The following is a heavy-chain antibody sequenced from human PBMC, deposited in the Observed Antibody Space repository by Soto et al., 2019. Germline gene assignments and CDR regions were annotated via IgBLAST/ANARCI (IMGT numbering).Heavy chain of an antibody. D-gene: IGHD6-19*01. Sequence: GGSLRLSCAASGFTFSSYTMNWVRQAPGKGLEWVSYISTTGSTLFYSDSVQGRFTISRDNAKNSLYPQMNSLRDEDTAVYYCARDSDSSGWYYFDYWGQGALVTVSS. V-gene: IGHV3-48*02. CDR2: ISTTGSTL. CDR3: ARDSDSSGWYYFDY. J-gene: IGHJ4*02. CDR1: GFTFSSYT.